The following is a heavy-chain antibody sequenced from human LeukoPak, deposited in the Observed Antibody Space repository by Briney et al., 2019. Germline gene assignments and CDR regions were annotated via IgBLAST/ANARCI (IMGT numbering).Heavy chain of an antibody. V-gene: IGHV4-39*07. CDR2: IYYSGST. CDR3: ARAGGFGELQDY. D-gene: IGHD3-10*01. CDR1: GGSISSSSYY. J-gene: IGHJ4*02. Sequence: PSETLSLTCTVSGGSISSSSYYWGWIRQPPGKGLEWIGSIYYSGSTYYNPSLKSRVTISVDTPKNQFSLKLSSVTAADTAVYYCARAGGFGELQDYWGQGTLVTVSS.